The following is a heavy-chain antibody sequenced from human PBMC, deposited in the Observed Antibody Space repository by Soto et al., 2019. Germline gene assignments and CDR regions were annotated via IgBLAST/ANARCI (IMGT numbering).Heavy chain of an antibody. J-gene: IGHJ3*02. V-gene: IGHV4-39*01. D-gene: IGHD4-4*01. CDR1: GGSISSNNYY. CDR3: VSTVVVRGDVFDI. CDR2: IYYSGST. Sequence: QMQLQESGPGLVKPSETVSLTCTVSGGSISSNNYYWGWIRQPPGKGLEWIGNIYYSGSTYYNPSLKSRVTISVDTSKNQFSLKLSSVTAADTAVYYCVSTVVVRGDVFDIWGQGTMVTVSS.